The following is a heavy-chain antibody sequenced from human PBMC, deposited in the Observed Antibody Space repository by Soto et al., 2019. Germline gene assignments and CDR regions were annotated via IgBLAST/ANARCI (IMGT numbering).Heavy chain of an antibody. J-gene: IGHJ4*02. CDR1: GGSISDYY. CDR2: MYDSGST. D-gene: IGHD3-10*01. CDR3: ARNMAY. V-gene: IGHV4-4*09. Sequence: SETLSLTCTVSGGSISDYYWSWIRQPPGKGLEWIGYMYDSGSTRYNPSLNSRVTISVDTSKNQFSLNLRSVAAADTAVYYCARNMAYWGQGTLVTVSS.